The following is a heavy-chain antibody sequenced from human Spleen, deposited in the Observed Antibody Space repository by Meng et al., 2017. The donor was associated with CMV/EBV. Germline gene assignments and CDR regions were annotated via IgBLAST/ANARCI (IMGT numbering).Heavy chain of an antibody. CDR3: ARRGVSDDY. CDR2: ISYDGSNK. J-gene: IGHJ4*02. V-gene: IGHV3-30-3*01. Sequence: GGSLRLSCAASGFTFSSYAMHWVRQAPGKGLEWVAVISYDGSNKYYADSVKGRFTISRDNSKNTLYLQMNSLRAEDTAVYYCARRGVSDDYWGQGTLVTVSS. D-gene: IGHD3-10*01. CDR1: GFTFSSYA.